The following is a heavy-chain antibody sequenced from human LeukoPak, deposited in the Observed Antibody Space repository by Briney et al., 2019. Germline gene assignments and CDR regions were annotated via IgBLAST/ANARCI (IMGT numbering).Heavy chain of an antibody. V-gene: IGHV3-23*01. CDR1: GFTFSSYA. Sequence: GGSLRLSCAASGFTFSSYAMSWVRQAPGKGLEWVSAISGSGGSTYYADSVKGRFTISRDNSKNTLYLQMNSLRAEDTAVYYCAKDSVITMIVVVITLDYWGQGTLVTVSS. CDR2: ISGSGGST. J-gene: IGHJ4*02. D-gene: IGHD3-22*01. CDR3: AKDSVITMIVVVITLDY.